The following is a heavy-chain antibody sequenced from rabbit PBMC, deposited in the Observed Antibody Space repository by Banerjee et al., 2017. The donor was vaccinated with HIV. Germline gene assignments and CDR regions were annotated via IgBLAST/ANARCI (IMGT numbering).Heavy chain of an antibody. CDR1: GFSFSSGND. Sequence: QSLEESGGGLVKPGASLTLTCTASGFSFSSGNDMCWVRQAPGKGLEWIGCFYSGDGNSYHVNWAKGRFTISKTSSTTGTPQMTSLTAADTATYFCARGDAGSDYAFALWGQGTLVTVS. D-gene: IGHD4-2*01. CDR2: FYSGDGNS. CDR3: ARGDAGSDYAFAL. V-gene: IGHV1S40*01. J-gene: IGHJ3*01.